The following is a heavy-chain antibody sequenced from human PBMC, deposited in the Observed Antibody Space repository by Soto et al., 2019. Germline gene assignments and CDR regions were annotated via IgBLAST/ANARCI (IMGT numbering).Heavy chain of an antibody. CDR1: GGTFSSYA. D-gene: IGHD2-2*02. Sequence: GASEKVSCKASGGTFSSYAISWVRQAPGQGLEWMGGIIPIFGTANYAQKFQGRVTITADESTSTAYMELSSLRSEDTAVYYCAGDCSSTSCYTPFDYWGQGTLVTGSS. J-gene: IGHJ4*02. CDR2: IIPIFGTA. V-gene: IGHV1-69*13. CDR3: AGDCSSTSCYTPFDY.